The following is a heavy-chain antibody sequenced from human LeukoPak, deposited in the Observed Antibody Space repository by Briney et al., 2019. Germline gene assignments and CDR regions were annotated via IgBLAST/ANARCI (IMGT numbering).Heavy chain of an antibody. V-gene: IGHV1-2*02. CDR1: GYTFTGYY. J-gene: IGHJ4*02. D-gene: IGHD6-13*01. Sequence: GPVKVSCKTSGYTFTGYYMHWVRQAPGQGLEWMGWINPNSGGTNYAQKFQDRVTMTRDTSISTAYMELSRLRSDDTAVYYCANPGIAAAGLGDSWGQGTLVTVSS. CDR2: INPNSGGT. CDR3: ANPGIAAAGLGDS.